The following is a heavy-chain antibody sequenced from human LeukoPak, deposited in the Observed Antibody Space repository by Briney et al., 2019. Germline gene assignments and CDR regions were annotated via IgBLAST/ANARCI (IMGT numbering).Heavy chain of an antibody. CDR1: GFTFTSYL. Sequence: HPGGSLRLSCAASGFTFTSYLIHWVRQAPGKGLLCISYITYDGSGTIYADSVKGRFTISRDNAKNTVYLQMNSLRAEDTAIYYCARGSDGWSIDYWGQGTLVTVSS. CDR3: ARGSDGWSIDY. V-gene: IGHV3-74*01. D-gene: IGHD5-24*01. J-gene: IGHJ4*02. CDR2: ITYDGSGT.